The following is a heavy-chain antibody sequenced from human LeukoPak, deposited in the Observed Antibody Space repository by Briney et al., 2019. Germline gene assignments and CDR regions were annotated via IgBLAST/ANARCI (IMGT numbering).Heavy chain of an antibody. CDR1: GGSIRSYY. CDR2: VFHTGDT. CDR3: ARGGVTTDY. V-gene: IGHV4-59*08. D-gene: IGHD4-17*01. Sequence: SETLSLTCTVSGGSIRSYYWRWIRQPPGKGLEWIGYVFHTGDTNYNPSLKSRGTISADTSKNQFSLKIRSVTAADTAVYYCARGGVTTDYWGQGTLVTVSS. J-gene: IGHJ4*02.